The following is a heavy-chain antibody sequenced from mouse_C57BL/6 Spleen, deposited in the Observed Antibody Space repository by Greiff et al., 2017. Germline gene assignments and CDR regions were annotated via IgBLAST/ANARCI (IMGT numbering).Heavy chain of an antibody. CDR1: GYAFSSYW. CDR2: IYPGDGDT. CDR3: ARSGYYGSSYYFDY. V-gene: IGHV1-80*01. D-gene: IGHD1-1*01. Sequence: VQLQQSGAELVKPGASVKISCKASGYAFSSYWMNWVKQRPGKGLEWIGQIYPGDGDTNYNGRVKGKVTLTADNSSSTAYMQLSSLTSEDSAVYFCARSGYYGSSYYFDYWGQGTTLTVSS. J-gene: IGHJ2*01.